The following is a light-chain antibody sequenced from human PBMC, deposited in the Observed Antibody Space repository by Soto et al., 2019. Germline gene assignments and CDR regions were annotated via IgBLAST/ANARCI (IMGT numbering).Light chain of an antibody. Sequence: QSVLTQPPSVSGSPGQSVTISCTGTSSDVGSYNRVSWYQQPPGTAPKLMIYEVNNRPSGVPDRFSGSKSGNTASLTISGLQAEDEADYYCSSYTSSSTFNVVFGGGTKLTVL. CDR1: SSDVGSYNR. CDR3: SSYTSSSTFNVV. V-gene: IGLV2-18*02. J-gene: IGLJ2*01. CDR2: EVN.